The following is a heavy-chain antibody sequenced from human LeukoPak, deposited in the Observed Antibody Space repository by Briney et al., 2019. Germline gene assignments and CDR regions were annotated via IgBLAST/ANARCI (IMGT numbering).Heavy chain of an antibody. CDR1: GFSLSTTDVG. V-gene: IGHV2-5*02. Sequence: SGPTLLKPTQTLTLTCTFSGFSLSTTDVGVGWIRQPPGEALEWLALIYWDDDKRYSPSRKSRLTITKDTSKNQVVLTMANMDPADTATYYCAFSKYSRSDFDSWGQGTLVTVSS. D-gene: IGHD6-6*01. CDR3: AFSKYSRSDFDS. J-gene: IGHJ4*02. CDR2: IYWDDDK.